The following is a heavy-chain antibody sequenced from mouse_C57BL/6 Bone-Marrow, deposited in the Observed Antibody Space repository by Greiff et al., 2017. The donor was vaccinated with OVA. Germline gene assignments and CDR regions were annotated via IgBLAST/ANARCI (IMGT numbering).Heavy chain of an antibody. CDR1: GYTFTSYW. V-gene: IGHV1-64*01. D-gene: IGHD2-13*01. J-gene: IGHJ1*03. Sequence: QVQLQQPGAELVKPGASVKLSCKTSGYTFTSYWMHWVKQRPGQGLEWIGMIHPNSGSTNYNEKFKSKATLTVDKSSSTAYMQLSSLTSEDSAVYYCARGGFYYSDYVGWYVEVWGTGTTVTVSS. CDR3: ARGGFYYSDYVGWYVEV. CDR2: IHPNSGST.